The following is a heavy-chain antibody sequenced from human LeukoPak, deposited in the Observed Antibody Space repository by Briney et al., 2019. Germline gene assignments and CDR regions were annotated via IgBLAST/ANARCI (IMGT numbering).Heavy chain of an antibody. V-gene: IGHV1-69*02. CDR2: IIPILGIA. Sequence: GASVKVSCKASGGTFSSYTISWVRQAPGQGLEWMGRIIPILGIANYAQKFQGRVTITADKSTSTAYMELSSLRSEDTAVYYCARVGVRDCSSTSCYPYYYYYYYMDVWGKETTVTVSS. J-gene: IGHJ6*03. CDR1: GGTFSSYT. D-gene: IGHD2-2*01. CDR3: ARVGVRDCSSTSCYPYYYYYYYMDV.